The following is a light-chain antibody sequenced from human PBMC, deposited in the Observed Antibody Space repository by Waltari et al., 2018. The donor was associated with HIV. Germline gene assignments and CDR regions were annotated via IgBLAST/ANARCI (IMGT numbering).Light chain of an antibody. CDR3: CSYADNYPVV. Sequence: QSALTQPRSVSGSPGQPVTISCPGTSRDVGGYNSVSWYQQHPGKAPKFMIYDVNKRPSGVPDRFSGSKSGNTASLTISGLQAEDEADYYCCSYADNYPVVFGGGTKLTVL. J-gene: IGLJ2*01. CDR1: SRDVGGYNS. V-gene: IGLV2-11*01. CDR2: DVN.